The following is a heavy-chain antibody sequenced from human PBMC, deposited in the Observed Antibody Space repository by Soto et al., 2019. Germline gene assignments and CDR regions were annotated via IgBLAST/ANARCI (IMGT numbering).Heavy chain of an antibody. Sequence: GGSLRLSCAASGFTFSSYGMHWVRQAPGKGLEWVAVIWYDGSNKYYADSVKGRFTISRDNSKNTLYLQMNSLRAEDTAVYYCARDRGVTGTTNYFDYWGQGTLVTVSS. CDR3: ARDRGVTGTTNYFDY. J-gene: IGHJ4*02. D-gene: IGHD1-20*01. V-gene: IGHV3-33*01. CDR1: GFTFSSYG. CDR2: IWYDGSNK.